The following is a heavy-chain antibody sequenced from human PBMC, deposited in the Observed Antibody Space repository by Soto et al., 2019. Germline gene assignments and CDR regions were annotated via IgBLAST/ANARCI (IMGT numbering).Heavy chain of an antibody. D-gene: IGHD6-13*01. CDR3: ARERSAAGTGWFDP. CDR1: GYTFTSYD. J-gene: IGHJ5*02. Sequence: QVQLVQSGAEVKKPGASVKVSCKASGYTFTSYDINWVRQATGQGLEWMGWMNPNSGNTGYAQKFQGRVTMTRNTPISTDYMELSSLRSEGTAVYYCARERSAAGTGWFDPWGQGTLVTVSS. V-gene: IGHV1-8*01. CDR2: MNPNSGNT.